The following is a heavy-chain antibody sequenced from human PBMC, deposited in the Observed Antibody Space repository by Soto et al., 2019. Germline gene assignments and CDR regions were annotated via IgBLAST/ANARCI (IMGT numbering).Heavy chain of an antibody. Sequence: PAETLSLTCTVSGGSISSGGYYWSWIRQHPGKGLEWIGYIYYSGSTYYNPSLKSRVTISVDTSKNQFSLKLSSVTAADTAVYYCARGLDVVVVAATGSNWFDPWGQGTLVTVSS. J-gene: IGHJ5*02. V-gene: IGHV4-31*03. D-gene: IGHD2-15*01. CDR3: ARGLDVVVVAATGSNWFDP. CDR1: GGSISSGGYY. CDR2: IYYSGST.